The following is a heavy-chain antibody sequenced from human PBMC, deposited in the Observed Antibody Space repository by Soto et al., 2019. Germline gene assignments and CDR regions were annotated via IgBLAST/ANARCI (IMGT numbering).Heavy chain of an antibody. Sequence: GGSLRLSCAASGFTLSDHDMSWVRQAPGKGLEWVSAIRGSGRWTFYADSVKGRLTISGDNSKNTLYLQMNSLRAEDTAVYYCAKESPLGYCSSTSCYDYYYYYMDVWGKGTTVTVSS. CDR1: GFTLSDHD. J-gene: IGHJ6*03. CDR2: IRGSGRWT. D-gene: IGHD2-2*01. V-gene: IGHV3-23*01. CDR3: AKESPLGYCSSTSCYDYYYYYMDV.